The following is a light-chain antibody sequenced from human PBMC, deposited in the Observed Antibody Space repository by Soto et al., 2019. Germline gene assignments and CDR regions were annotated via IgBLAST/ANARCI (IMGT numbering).Light chain of an antibody. Sequence: QSVLTQPPSASGTPGERVTISCSGSSSNLGSRTVNWYQRLPGTAPKLLIYANTQRPSGVPDRFSRSKSGTSASLAISGLQSEDEADYYCAGWDDRLNGWLYGGGKKLTVL. J-gene: IGLJ3*02. CDR2: ANT. CDR3: AGWDDRLNGWL. CDR1: SSNLGSRT. V-gene: IGLV1-44*01.